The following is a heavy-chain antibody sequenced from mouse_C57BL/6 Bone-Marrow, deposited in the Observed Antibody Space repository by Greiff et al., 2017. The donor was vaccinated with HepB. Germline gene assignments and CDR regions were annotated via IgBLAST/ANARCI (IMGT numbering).Heavy chain of an antibody. D-gene: IGHD2-9*01. CDR1: GYAFSSYW. V-gene: IGHV1-80*01. CDR2: IYPGDGDT. Sequence: QVHVKQSGAELVKPGASVKISCKASGYAFSSYWMNWVKQRPGKGLEWIGQIYPGDGDTNYNGKFKGKATLTADKSSSTSYMQLSSLTSEDSAVYFCARPTMVTTRAMDYWGQGTSVTVSS. J-gene: IGHJ4*01. CDR3: ARPTMVTTRAMDY.